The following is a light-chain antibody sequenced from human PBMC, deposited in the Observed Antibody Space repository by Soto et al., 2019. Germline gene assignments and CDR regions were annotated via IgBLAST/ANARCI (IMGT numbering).Light chain of an antibody. CDR3: TSFTSDNIYV. V-gene: IGLV2-14*03. CDR2: HVS. Sequence: QSALTQPASVSGSPGQSITISCTGTSSDFGGYNYVSWYQQYPGKVPKLLIYHVSNRPSGVSNRFSGSKSGNTASLTISGLQAQDEADYFCTSFTSDNIYVSGNGTKVTVL. J-gene: IGLJ1*01. CDR1: SSDFGGYNY.